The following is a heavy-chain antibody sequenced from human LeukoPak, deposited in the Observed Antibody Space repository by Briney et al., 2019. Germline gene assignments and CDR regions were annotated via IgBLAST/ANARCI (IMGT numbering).Heavy chain of an antibody. J-gene: IGHJ6*03. Sequence: NPGGSLRLSCAASGFSFSSYNMNWVRQTPGKGLEWVSSITSSSTYTFYADSVKGRFTISRDNARNSLYLQMNSLRAEDTAVYYCARDPYSGTYGDTYYYYMDVRGKGTTVTISS. CDR3: ARDPYSGTYGDTYYYYMDV. D-gene: IGHD1-26*01. CDR1: GFSFSSYN. CDR2: ITSSSTYT. V-gene: IGHV3-21*01.